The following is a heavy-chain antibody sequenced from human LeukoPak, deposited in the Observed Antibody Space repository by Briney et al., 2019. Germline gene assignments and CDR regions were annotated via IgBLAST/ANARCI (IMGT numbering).Heavy chain of an antibody. CDR3: ARVGGSYDSPPPYYYYYYMDV. Sequence: SETLSLTCSVSGGSMSSYYWSWIRQSPGKGLEWIGYIYHSGSTDYNSSLKSRVTISEDTSKKQFSLKVSSVTAADTAVYYCARVGGSYDSPPPYYYYYYMDVWGKGTTVTISS. V-gene: IGHV4-59*01. CDR1: GGSMSSYY. J-gene: IGHJ6*03. D-gene: IGHD1-26*01. CDR2: IYHSGST.